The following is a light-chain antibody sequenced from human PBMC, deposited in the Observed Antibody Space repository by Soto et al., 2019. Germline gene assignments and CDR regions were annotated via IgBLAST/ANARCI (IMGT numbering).Light chain of an antibody. Sequence: QSVLTQSPSASASLGASVKLTCTPSSGHTSYAIAWHRQQPDKGPRYLMHLNSDGSHSQGDGIPDRFSGSSSGAERYLTISGLQSEDEADYYCQTWGTGIAVFGGGTQLTVL. J-gene: IGLJ7*01. CDR1: SGHTSYA. V-gene: IGLV4-69*01. CDR2: LNSDGSH. CDR3: QTWGTGIAV.